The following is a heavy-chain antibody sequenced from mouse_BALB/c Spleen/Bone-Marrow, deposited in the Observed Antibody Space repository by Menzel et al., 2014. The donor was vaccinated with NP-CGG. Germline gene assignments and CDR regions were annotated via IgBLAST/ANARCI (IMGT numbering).Heavy chain of an antibody. CDR1: GFSLTGYG. Sequence: VQLVESGSGLVAPSQSLSITCTVSGFSLTGYGVSWVRQPPGKGLEWLGMIWGDGSTDYNSALKSRLSISKDNSKSQVFLKMNSLQTDDTARYYCARDSFLITRALDYWGQGTSVTVSS. CDR2: IWGDGST. CDR3: ARDSFLITRALDY. J-gene: IGHJ4*01. D-gene: IGHD2-4*01. V-gene: IGHV2-6-7*01.